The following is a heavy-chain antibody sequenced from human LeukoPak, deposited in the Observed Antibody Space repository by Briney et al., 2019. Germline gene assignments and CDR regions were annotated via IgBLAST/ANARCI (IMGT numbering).Heavy chain of an antibody. CDR1: GFTLSSYA. V-gene: IGHV3-30*04. Sequence: PGRSLRLSCAASGFTLSSYAMHWVRQAPGKGLEWVAVISYDGSNKYYADSVKGRFTIPRDNSKNTLYLQMNSLRAEDTAVYYCARDYYDSWGQGTLVTVSS. D-gene: IGHD3-22*01. CDR3: ARDYYDS. J-gene: IGHJ4*02. CDR2: ISYDGSNK.